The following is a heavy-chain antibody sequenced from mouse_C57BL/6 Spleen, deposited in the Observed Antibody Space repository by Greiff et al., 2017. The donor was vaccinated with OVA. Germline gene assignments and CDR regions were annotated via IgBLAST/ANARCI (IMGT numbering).Heavy chain of an antibody. Sequence: QVQLKQPGAELVKPGASVKLSCKASGYTFTSYWMHWVKQRPGQGLEWIGMIHPNSGSTNYNEKFKSKATLTVDKSSSTAYMQLSSLTSEDSAVYYCARDDYDYYFDYWGQGTTLTVSS. CDR2: IHPNSGST. CDR1: GYTFTSYW. V-gene: IGHV1-64*01. J-gene: IGHJ2*01. CDR3: ARDDYDYYFDY. D-gene: IGHD2-4*01.